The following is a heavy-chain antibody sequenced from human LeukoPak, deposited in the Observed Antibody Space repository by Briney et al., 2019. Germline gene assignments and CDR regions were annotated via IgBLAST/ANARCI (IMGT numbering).Heavy chain of an antibody. CDR3: AVICSSTSCYKGRAFDI. CDR2: ISYDGSNK. D-gene: IGHD2-2*02. J-gene: IGHJ3*02. CDR1: GFTFTNAW. Sequence: GGSLRLSCAASGFTFTNAWMSWVRQAPGKGLEWVAVISYDGSNKYYADSVKGRFTISRDNSKNTLYLQMNSLRAEDTAVYYCAVICSSTSCYKGRAFDIWGQGTMVTVSS. V-gene: IGHV3-30-3*01.